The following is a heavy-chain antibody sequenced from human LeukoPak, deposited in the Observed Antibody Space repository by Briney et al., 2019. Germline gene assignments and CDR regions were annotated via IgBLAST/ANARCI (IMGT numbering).Heavy chain of an antibody. D-gene: IGHD6-25*01. CDR1: GFRFSTFW. CDR3: ATSDDAAGTS. J-gene: IGHJ5*02. CDR2: INQNGGVK. Sequence: GGSLRLSCAASGFRFSTFWMSWVRQAPGKGLNWVANINQNGGVKHYVDSVKGRFTISRDNAKTSLYLQMTSLRADDTAVYYCATSDDAAGTSWGQGTLVIVSS. V-gene: IGHV3-7*01.